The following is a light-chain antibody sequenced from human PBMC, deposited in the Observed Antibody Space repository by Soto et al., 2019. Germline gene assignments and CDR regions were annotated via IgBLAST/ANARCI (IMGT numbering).Light chain of an antibody. J-gene: IGLJ1*01. CDR1: SSDLTYNS. Sequence: QSVLTQPASVSGSLGQSISISCTEDSSDLTYNSVSWYQHHPHKAPKLIIYDVSYRPSGVSTRFSGSQSAGSAPLTISGLQAEDEADYYCSSSTPTRGLVFGSGTKVTVL. CDR2: DVS. CDR3: SSSTPTRGLV. V-gene: IGLV2-14*01.